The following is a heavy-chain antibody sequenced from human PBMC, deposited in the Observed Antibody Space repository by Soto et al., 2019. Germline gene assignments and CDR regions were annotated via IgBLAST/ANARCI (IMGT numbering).Heavy chain of an antibody. CDR2: INPSGGNT. D-gene: IGHD1-20*01. V-gene: IGHV1-46*01. J-gene: IGHJ4*02. Sequence: ASVKVSCKASGYTFSSYYIHYVRQAPGQGLEWMGIINPSGGNTNYAQKFQGRVTLTRDTSTSTVYMELSSLRSEDTAVYYCARDGLYNWNEVGFWGQGTLVTVSS. CDR1: GYTFSSYY. CDR3: ARDGLYNWNEVGF.